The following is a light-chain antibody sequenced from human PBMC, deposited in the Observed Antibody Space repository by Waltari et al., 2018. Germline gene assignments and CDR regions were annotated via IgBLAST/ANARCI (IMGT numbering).Light chain of an antibody. CDR2: GAS. V-gene: IGKV1-39*01. CDR1: QSISTF. CDR3: QQFYSTPGLS. Sequence: DIQLTQSPSSLSASVGDRVTITCRASQSISTFLNGYQHKPGEAPKLLISGASNLRSGVPSRFSGSGSGTSFTLTITSLQPEDFASYYCQQFYSTPGLSFGGGTKVEIK. J-gene: IGKJ4*01.